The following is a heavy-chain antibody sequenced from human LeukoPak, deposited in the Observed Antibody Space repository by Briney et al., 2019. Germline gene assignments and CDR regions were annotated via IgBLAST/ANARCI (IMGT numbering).Heavy chain of an antibody. CDR3: VHSFKARPGCNGGNCYALGH. V-gene: IGHV2-5*02. Sequence: SGPTLVKPTQTLTLTCTFSGFSLSTDAVGVGWIRQPPGKALEWLTLIYWDDEKRYRPSLRSRLTITKDASNNQVALTMTNMDPVDTAPYYCVHSFKARPGCNGGNCYALGHWGQGTLVTVSS. D-gene: IGHD2-15*01. CDR2: IYWDDEK. J-gene: IGHJ4*02. CDR1: GFSLSTDAVG.